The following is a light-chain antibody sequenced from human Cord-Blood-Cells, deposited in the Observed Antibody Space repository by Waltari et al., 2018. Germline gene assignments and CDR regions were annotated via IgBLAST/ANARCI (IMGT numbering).Light chain of an antibody. V-gene: IGLV2-14*01. Sequence: QSALTQPASVSGSPGQSISISCTGTRSDVGGYNSVSWSQQHPVKAPKLMIYEVSNRPSGVSNRFAGSKSGNTASLTISGLQAEDEADYYCSSYTSSSTLLYVFGTGTKVTVL. CDR2: EVS. CDR3: SSYTSSSTLLYV. CDR1: RSDVGGYNS. J-gene: IGLJ1*01.